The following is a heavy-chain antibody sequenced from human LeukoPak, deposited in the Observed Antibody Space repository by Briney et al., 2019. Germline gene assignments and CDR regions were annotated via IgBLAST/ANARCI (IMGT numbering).Heavy chain of an antibody. D-gene: IGHD3-3*01. V-gene: IGHV4-59*01. J-gene: IGHJ6*02. Sequence: PSETLSLTCTVSGGSISSYYWSWIRQPPGKGLEWIGYIYYSGSTNYNPSLKSRVIISVDTSKNQFSLKLSSVTAADTAVYYCARVARFLEWRASNYYYYYGMDVWGQGTTVTVSS. CDR3: ARVARFLEWRASNYYYYYGMDV. CDR1: GGSISSYY. CDR2: IYYSGST.